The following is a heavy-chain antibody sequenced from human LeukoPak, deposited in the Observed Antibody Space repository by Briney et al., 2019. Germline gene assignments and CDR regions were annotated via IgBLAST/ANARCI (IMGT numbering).Heavy chain of an antibody. CDR3: ARVGYGDYDAKYYYAMDV. J-gene: IGHJ6*02. D-gene: IGHD4-17*01. Sequence: GGSLRLSCAASGLTFSSYSMNWVRQAPGKGLEWVSSISSSSGYIYYADSVKGRFTISRDNAKNSLYLQMNSLRAEDTAVYYCARVGYGDYDAKYYYAMDVWGQGTTVTVSS. CDR1: GLTFSSYS. CDR2: ISSSSGYI. V-gene: IGHV3-21*01.